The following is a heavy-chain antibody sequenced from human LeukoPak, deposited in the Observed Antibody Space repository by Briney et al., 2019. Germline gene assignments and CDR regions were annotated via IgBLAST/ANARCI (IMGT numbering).Heavy chain of an antibody. D-gene: IGHD3-3*01. Sequence: SDTLSLTCSGSGGPLYTSDYYWGWIGQSPGKGLEWIGDVFYTGKTNYNPSLRGRVPISINTSKNHFSLKLASVTAAATAVYYCARIFDPWGQGPLVPVSS. CDR3: ARIFDP. CDR2: VFYTGKT. CDR1: GGPLYTSDYY. V-gene: IGHV4-39*07. J-gene: IGHJ5*02.